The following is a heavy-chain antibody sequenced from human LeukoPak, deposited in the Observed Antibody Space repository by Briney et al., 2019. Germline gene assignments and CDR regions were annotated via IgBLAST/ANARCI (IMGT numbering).Heavy chain of an antibody. CDR2: ISGSGGST. Sequence: GGSLRLSCAASGFTFSSYAMSWVRQAPGKGLEWVSAISGSGGSTYYADSVKGRFTISRDTSKNILFLQMNTLRAEDTAIYYCAKDRTVGASYWYFDLWGRGTLVTVSS. J-gene: IGHJ2*01. V-gene: IGHV3-23*01. CDR3: AKDRTVGASYWYFDL. D-gene: IGHD1-26*01. CDR1: GFTFSSYA.